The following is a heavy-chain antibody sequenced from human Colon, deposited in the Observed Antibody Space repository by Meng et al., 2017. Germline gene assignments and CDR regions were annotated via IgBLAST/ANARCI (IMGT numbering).Heavy chain of an antibody. J-gene: IGHJ4*02. V-gene: IGHV3-72*01. D-gene: IGHD1-26*01. CDR3: ARDKRGSDCFDN. CDR2: SREKGNSYTT. Sequence: GESLKISCAASGFTFSDHHMDWVRLAPGRGLEWVGRSREKGNSYTTEYAASVKGRFFISRDESSNSLYLQMNSLKTEDTAMYYCARDKRGSDCFDNWGQGTLVTVSS. CDR1: GFTFSDHH.